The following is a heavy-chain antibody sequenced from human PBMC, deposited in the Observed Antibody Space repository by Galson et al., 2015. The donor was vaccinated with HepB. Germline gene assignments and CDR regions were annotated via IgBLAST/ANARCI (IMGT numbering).Heavy chain of an antibody. CDR1: GFTFSNYG. CDR3: AKGLSFYGSGSIDY. Sequence: SLRLSCAVSGFTFSNYGMYWVRQAPGKGLEWVAVISYDGSEKYYADPVKGRFTISRDNSQNTVDLQMNSLRAEDTAVYYCAKGLSFYGSGSIDYWGQGTLVTVSS. CDR2: ISYDGSEK. V-gene: IGHV3-30*18. J-gene: IGHJ4*02. D-gene: IGHD3-10*01.